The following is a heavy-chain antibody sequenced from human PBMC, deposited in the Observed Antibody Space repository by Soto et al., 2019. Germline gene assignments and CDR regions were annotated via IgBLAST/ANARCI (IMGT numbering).Heavy chain of an antibody. D-gene: IGHD3-3*01. J-gene: IGHJ6*02. CDR3: ARDWTGDTCPCLDV. Sequence: EVQLLESGGGLVQRGGSLRLSCAAAGCTFSNYALTWVRQSPGKGLEWVSTFSGSGGSTYYADSVRGRFTISRDNSKNTLFLQMNSLRVEDTAIYYCARDWTGDTCPCLDVWGQGTTVSVSS. V-gene: IGHV3-23*01. CDR1: GCTFSNYA. CDR2: FSGSGGST.